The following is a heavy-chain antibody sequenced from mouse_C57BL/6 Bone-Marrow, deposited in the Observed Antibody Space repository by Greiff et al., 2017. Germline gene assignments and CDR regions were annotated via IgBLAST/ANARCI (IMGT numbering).Heavy chain of an antibody. CDR2: IDPENGDT. V-gene: IGHV14-4*01. CDR3: TRERLGGY. J-gene: IGHJ2*01. Sequence: EVQVVESGAELVRPGASVKLFCTASGFNIKDDYMHWVKQRPEQGLEWIGWIDPENGDTEYASKFQGKATITADTSSNTAYLQLSSLTSEDTAVYYCTRERLGGYWGQGTTLTVSS. D-gene: IGHD1-2*01. CDR1: GFNIKDDY.